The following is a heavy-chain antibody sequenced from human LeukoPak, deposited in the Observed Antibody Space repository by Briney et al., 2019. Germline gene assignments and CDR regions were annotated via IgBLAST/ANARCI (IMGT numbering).Heavy chain of an antibody. CDR2: IYYSGST. D-gene: IGHD6-13*01. Sequence: SETLSLTCTVSGGSISSYYWSWIRQPPGKGLKWIGYIYYSGSTNYNPSLKSRVTVSVDTSKNQFSLKLSSVTAADTAVYYCARDGAAAGEYFQHWGQGTLVTVSS. J-gene: IGHJ1*01. CDR1: GGSISSYY. CDR3: ARDGAAAGEYFQH. V-gene: IGHV4-59*01.